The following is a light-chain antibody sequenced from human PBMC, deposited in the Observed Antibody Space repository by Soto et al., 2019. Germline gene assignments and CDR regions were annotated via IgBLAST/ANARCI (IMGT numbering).Light chain of an antibody. V-gene: IGKV1-12*01. CDR2: AAS. J-gene: IGKJ5*01. CDR3: QQANSPPIT. Sequence: DIQMTQSPSSVSASVGDRVTITCRASQDISSWLAWYQQKPGKAPNLLIYAASSLESGVPSRFSGSGSGTDFTLTISSLQPEDFATYYCQQANSPPITFAQGTRLEIK. CDR1: QDISSW.